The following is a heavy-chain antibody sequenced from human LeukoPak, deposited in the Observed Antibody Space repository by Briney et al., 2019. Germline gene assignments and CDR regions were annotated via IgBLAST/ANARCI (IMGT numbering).Heavy chain of an antibody. CDR3: ARFGIFGVVNYSYNWFDP. CDR2: IYYSGNT. D-gene: IGHD3-3*01. CDR1: GGSISSIYFY. Sequence: KPSETLSLTCTVPGGSISSIYFYWAWIRQPPGKGLEWIGSIYYSGNTYYNPSLKSRVTISVDTSKNQFSLKLSSVTAADTAVYYCARFGIFGVVNYSYNWFDPWGQGTLVTVSS. V-gene: IGHV4-39*07. J-gene: IGHJ5*02.